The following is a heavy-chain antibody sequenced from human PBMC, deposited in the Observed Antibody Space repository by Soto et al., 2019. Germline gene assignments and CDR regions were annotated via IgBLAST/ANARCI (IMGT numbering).Heavy chain of an antibody. CDR2: INSDGAT. CDR3: ASRHRGSVAGTLDS. V-gene: IGHV3-23*01. Sequence: PGGSLRLSCAASGFTFSDYAMSWVRQAPGKGLEWVSVINSDGATYYADSVQGRFSISRDNSKSTLYLQMNSLSVEDTATYYCASRHRGSVAGTLDSWGQGSLVTVSS. J-gene: IGHJ5*01. D-gene: IGHD6-19*01. CDR1: GFTFSDYA.